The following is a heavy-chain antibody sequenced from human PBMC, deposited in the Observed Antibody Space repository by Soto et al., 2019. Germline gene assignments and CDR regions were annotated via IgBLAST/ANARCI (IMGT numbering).Heavy chain of an antibody. J-gene: IGHJ3*02. CDR2: IYHSGST. V-gene: IGHV4-38-2*02. Sequence: SETLSLTCTVSGNSITSGYYWGWIRQPPGKGLEWIGSIYHSGSTYYNPSLKSRVTISVDTSNNQFSLKLSSVTAADTAVYYCARDSYGGNSDFDIWGQGTMVTVSS. CDR1: GNSITSGYY. D-gene: IGHD4-17*01. CDR3: ARDSYGGNSDFDI.